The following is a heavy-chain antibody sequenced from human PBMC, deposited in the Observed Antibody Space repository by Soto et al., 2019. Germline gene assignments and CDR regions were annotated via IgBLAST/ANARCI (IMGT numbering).Heavy chain of an antibody. CDR1: VFTFGTFA. J-gene: IGHJ5*02. CDR3: AKLRYYDFWSGENWFDP. V-gene: IGHV3-23*01. D-gene: IGHD3-3*01. CDR2: ISGSGDRT. Sequence: WGSLRVSCAASVFTFGTFAMSWVRQAPGKGLEWVSFISGSGDRTSYADPVKGRFTISRDTSENMLYLQMKSLRLEDTAIYYCAKLRYYDFWSGENWFDPWGQGTLVTVSS.